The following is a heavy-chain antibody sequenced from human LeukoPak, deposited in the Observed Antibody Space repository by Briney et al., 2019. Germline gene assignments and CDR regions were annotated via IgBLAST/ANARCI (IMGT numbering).Heavy chain of an antibody. D-gene: IGHD2-2*01. CDR3: ARRHCSSTSCPLVDY. CDR2: ITDTGTTI. V-gene: IGHV3-11*04. J-gene: IGHJ4*02. Sequence: GGSLRLSCAASGFTFSDYYMSWIRQAPGKGLEWVSYITDTGTTIYYPDSVKGRFTISRDNAKNSLYLQMNSLRAEDTAVYYCARRHCSSTSCPLVDYWGQGTLVTVSS. CDR1: GFTFSDYY.